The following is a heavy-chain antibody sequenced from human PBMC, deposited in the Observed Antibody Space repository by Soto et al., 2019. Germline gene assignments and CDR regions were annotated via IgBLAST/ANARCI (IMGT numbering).Heavy chain of an antibody. Sequence: GGSLKLSCAGSGFAFSTFDIHWVRQAPGKGLEWVSGIGTLSDTFYAASVQGRFTISRQNAKNSVYLQMNSLRAGDTAFYYCARGRSFSYDSTPPPMFDPWGQGTLVTVSS. D-gene: IGHD3-10*01. CDR1: GFAFSTFD. V-gene: IGHV3-13*01. CDR3: ARGRSFSYDSTPPPMFDP. J-gene: IGHJ5*02. CDR2: IGTLSDT.